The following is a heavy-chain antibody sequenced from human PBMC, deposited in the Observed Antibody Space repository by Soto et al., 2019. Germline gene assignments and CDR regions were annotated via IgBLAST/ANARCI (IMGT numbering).Heavy chain of an antibody. CDR3: ARDTHSAWSSDW. J-gene: IGHJ4*02. CDR1: GFSVSNNY. CDR2: IYSDGST. V-gene: IGHV3-66*01. D-gene: IGHD6-19*01. Sequence: EEQLVESGGGLVQAGGSLRLSCAPSGFSVSNNYMTWVRQAPGKGLEWVSVIYSDGSTYHADSVKGRFIASRDNSQNMLYLQMNNLRVEDTAVYYCARDTHSAWSSDWWGQGTLVTVAS.